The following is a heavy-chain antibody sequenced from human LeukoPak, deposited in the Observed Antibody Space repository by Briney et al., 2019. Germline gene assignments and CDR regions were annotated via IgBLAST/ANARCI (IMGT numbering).Heavy chain of an antibody. CDR1: GGSISSSSYY. CDR2: IYYSGGT. CDR3: ARYSDGYNY. V-gene: IGHV4-39*07. Sequence: SETLSLTCTVSGGSISSSSYYWGWIRQPPGKGLEWIGSIYYSGGTYYNPSLKSRVTISVDTSKNQFSLKLSSVTAADTAVYYCARYSDGYNYWGQGTLVTVSS. J-gene: IGHJ4*02. D-gene: IGHD5-18*01.